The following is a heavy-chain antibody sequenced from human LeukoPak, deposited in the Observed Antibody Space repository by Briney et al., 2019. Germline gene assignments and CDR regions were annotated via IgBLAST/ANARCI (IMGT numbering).Heavy chain of an antibody. Sequence: SVKVSCKASGGTFSSYAISWVRQAPGQGLEWMGRIIPIFGTANHAQKFQGRVTITTDESTSTAYMELSSLRSEDTAVYYCARGHSGSPSFDIWGQGTMVTVSS. CDR2: IIPIFGTA. CDR1: GGTFSSYA. J-gene: IGHJ3*02. CDR3: ARGHSGSPSFDI. V-gene: IGHV1-69*05. D-gene: IGHD1-26*01.